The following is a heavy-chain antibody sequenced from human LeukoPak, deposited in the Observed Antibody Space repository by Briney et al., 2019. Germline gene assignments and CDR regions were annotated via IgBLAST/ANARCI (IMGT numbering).Heavy chain of an antibody. V-gene: IGHV3-23*01. D-gene: IGHD3-22*01. Sequence: GGSLRLSCAASGFTFSSYGMHWVRQAPGKGLEWVSAISGSGGSTYYADSVKGRFTTSRDNSKNTLYLQMNSLRAEDTAVYYCAKEGHYYDSSGYYYLYWGQGTLVTVSS. CDR3: AKEGHYYDSSGYYYLY. J-gene: IGHJ4*02. CDR1: GFTFSSYG. CDR2: ISGSGGST.